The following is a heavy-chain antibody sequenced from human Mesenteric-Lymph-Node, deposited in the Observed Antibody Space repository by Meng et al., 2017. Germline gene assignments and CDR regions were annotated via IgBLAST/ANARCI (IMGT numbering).Heavy chain of an antibody. CDR2: ITNRGST. V-gene: IGHV4-34*01. D-gene: IGHD2-2*01. CDR1: GGSFSDYY. Sequence: QVQLQQWGTGLLKPSETLSFTCAVYGGSFSDYYWSWIRQPPGKGLEWIGEITNRGSTNYNPSLKSRVTISVDTSKNQLSLKLSSVTAADTAVYYCARGGYCSSTSCPRPLYWGQGTLVTVSS. J-gene: IGHJ4*02. CDR3: ARGGYCSSTSCPRPLY.